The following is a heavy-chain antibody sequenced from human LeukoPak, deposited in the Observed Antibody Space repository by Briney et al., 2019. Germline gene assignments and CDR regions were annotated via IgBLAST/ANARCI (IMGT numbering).Heavy chain of an antibody. CDR1: GFTFSSYS. CDR2: ISSSSSTI. V-gene: IGHV3-48*04. J-gene: IGHJ4*02. Sequence: GGSLRLSCAASGFTFSSYSMNWVRQAPGKGLEWVSYISSSSSTIYYADSVKGRFTISRDNAKNSLYLQMNSLRAEDTAVYYCARDLGPYYFDYWGQGTLVTVSS. CDR3: ARDLGPYYFDY. D-gene: IGHD3/OR15-3a*01.